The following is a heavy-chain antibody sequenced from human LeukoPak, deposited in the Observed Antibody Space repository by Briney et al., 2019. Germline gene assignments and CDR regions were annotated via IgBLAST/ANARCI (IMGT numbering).Heavy chain of an antibody. D-gene: IGHD4-17*01. J-gene: IGHJ4*02. CDR2: ISYDGSNK. Sequence: GGSLRLSCAASGFNFSSYGMHWVRQAPGKGLEWVAVISYDGSNKYYADSVKGRFTISRDNSKNTLYLQMNSLRAEDTAVYYCAKVLDHNDYGDYQFDYWGQGTLVTVSS. CDR3: AKVLDHNDYGDYQFDY. CDR1: GFNFSSYG. V-gene: IGHV3-30*18.